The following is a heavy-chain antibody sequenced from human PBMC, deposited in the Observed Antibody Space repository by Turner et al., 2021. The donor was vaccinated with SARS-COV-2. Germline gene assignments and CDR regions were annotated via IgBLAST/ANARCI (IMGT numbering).Heavy chain of an antibody. CDR1: GGSINSDF. CDR2: IYYRGGT. V-gene: IGHV4-59*01. D-gene: IGHD3-3*01. Sequence: QVQLQESGPGLLKPSETLSLTCTVSGGSINSDFWSWIRQPPGKGLEWIGYIYYRGGTNYNHALKSRVTMSVDTSKNQFSLRLTSVTAADTAMYYCARELRFNWFDPWGHGTLVTVS. CDR3: ARELRFNWFDP. J-gene: IGHJ5*02.